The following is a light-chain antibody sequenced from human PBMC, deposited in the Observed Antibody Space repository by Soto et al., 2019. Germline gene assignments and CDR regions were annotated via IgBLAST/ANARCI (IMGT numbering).Light chain of an antibody. CDR3: KQYGSSGNV. Sequence: EIVLTQSPGTLSLSPGERATLSCRASQSVTSNYLGWYQQKPGQAPRLLIYGASTRATGIPDRFSGSGSGTDFTLTISRLEPEYFAVYYCKQYGSSGNVFGQGTRLEIK. CDR1: QSVTSNY. CDR2: GAS. J-gene: IGKJ5*01. V-gene: IGKV3-20*01.